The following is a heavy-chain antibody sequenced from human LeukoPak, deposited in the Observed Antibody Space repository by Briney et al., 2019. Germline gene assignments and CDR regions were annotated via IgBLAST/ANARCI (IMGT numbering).Heavy chain of an antibody. D-gene: IGHD6-13*01. CDR3: ARPLIAAAAPDAFDI. CDR2: IYYSGST. V-gene: IGHV4-59*08. J-gene: IGHJ3*02. Sequence: SETLSLTCTVSGGSISSYYWSWIRQPPGKGLEWIGYIYYSGSTNYNPSLKSRVTISVDTSKNQFSLKLSSVTAADTAVYYCARPLIAAAAPDAFDIWGQGTMVTVSS. CDR1: GGSISSYY.